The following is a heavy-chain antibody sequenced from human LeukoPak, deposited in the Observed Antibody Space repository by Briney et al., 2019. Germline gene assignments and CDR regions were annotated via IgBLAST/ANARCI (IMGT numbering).Heavy chain of an antibody. V-gene: IGHV3-53*01. CDR1: GFTVSSNS. Sequence: PGGSLRLSCTVSGFTVSSNSMSWVRQAPGKGLEWVSFIYSGTIHYSDSVKGRFTISRDNSKNTLYLQMNSLRAEDTAVYYCARRAGAYPHPYGYWGQGTLVTVSS. J-gene: IGHJ4*02. CDR3: ARRAGAYPHPYGY. CDR2: IYSGTI. D-gene: IGHD3-10*01.